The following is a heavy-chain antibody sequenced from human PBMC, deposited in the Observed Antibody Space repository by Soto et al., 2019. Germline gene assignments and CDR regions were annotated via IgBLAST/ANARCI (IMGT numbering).Heavy chain of an antibody. CDR2: ISSTSYI. CDR1: GFTFSDSY. J-gene: IGHJ6*02. Sequence: PGGSLRLSCAASGFTFSDSYMTWIRQAPGEGLEWVSYISSTSYINYADSVKGRFTISRDNAKNSLYLQMNSLRAEDTAVYYCARMIRDKWNEPSYGLDVWGQGTTVTVSS. V-gene: IGHV3-11*06. CDR3: ARMIRDKWNEPSYGLDV. D-gene: IGHD1-20*01.